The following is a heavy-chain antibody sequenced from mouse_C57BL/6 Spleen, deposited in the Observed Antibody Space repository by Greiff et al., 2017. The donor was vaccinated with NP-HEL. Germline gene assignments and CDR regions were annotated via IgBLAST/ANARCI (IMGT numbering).Heavy chain of an antibody. V-gene: IGHV5-6*02. D-gene: IGHD2-3*01. J-gene: IGHJ3*01. CDR2: ISSGGSYT. CDR1: GFTFSSYG. CDR3: ARDDGYFSFAY. Sequence: EVKLEESGGDLVKPGGSLKLSCAASGFTFSSYGMSWVRQTPDKRLEWVATISSGGSYTYYLDSVKGRFTISRDNAKNTLYLQMSSLKSEDTAMYYCARDDGYFSFAYWGQGTLVTVSA.